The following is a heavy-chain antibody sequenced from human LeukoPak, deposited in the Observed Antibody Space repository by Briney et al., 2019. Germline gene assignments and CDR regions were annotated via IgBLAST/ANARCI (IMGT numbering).Heavy chain of an antibody. CDR2: VSNDGTKK. CDR3: ASATVFGVVLYY. V-gene: IGHV3-30*04. J-gene: IGHJ4*02. CDR1: GFTFSSYP. D-gene: IGHD3-3*01. Sequence: PGGSLRLSCAASGFTFSSYPMHWVRQAPGKGLEWVAVVSNDGTKKYYADSVKGRFTISRDNSKNTLYLQMNSLRAEDTAVYYCASATVFGVVLYYWGQGALVTVSS.